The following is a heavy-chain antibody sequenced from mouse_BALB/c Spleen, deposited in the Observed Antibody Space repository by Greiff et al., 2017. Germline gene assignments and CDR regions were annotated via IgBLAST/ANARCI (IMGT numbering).Heavy chain of an antibody. V-gene: IGHV1-7*01. CDR1: GYTFTSYW. CDR3: ARGMMGDYEGNWYFDV. Sequence: VQLQQSGAELAKPGASVKMSCKASGYTFTSYWMHWVKQRPGQGLEWIGYINPSTGYTEYNQKFKDKATLTADKSSSTAYMQLSSLTSEDSAVYYCARGMMGDYEGNWYFDVWGAGTTVTVSS. D-gene: IGHD2-4*01. CDR2: INPSTGYT. J-gene: IGHJ1*01.